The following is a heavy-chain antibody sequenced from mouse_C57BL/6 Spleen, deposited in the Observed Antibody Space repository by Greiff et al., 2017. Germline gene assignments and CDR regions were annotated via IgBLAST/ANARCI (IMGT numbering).Heavy chain of an antibody. J-gene: IGHJ4*01. V-gene: IGHV1-64*01. Sequence: QVQLQQPGAELVKPGASVKLSCKASGYTFTSYWMHWVKQRPGQGLEWIGMIHPNSGSTNYNEKVKSKATLTVDKSSSTAYMQLSSLTSEDSAVYYCARYYYGSSYDAMDYWGQGTSGTVSS. CDR1: GYTFTSYW. CDR2: IHPNSGST. CDR3: ARYYYGSSYDAMDY. D-gene: IGHD1-1*01.